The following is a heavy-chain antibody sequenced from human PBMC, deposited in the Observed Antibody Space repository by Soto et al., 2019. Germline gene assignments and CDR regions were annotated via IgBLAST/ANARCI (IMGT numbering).Heavy chain of an antibody. V-gene: IGHV3-23*01. J-gene: IGHJ4*02. CDR1: GCTFSSYA. CDR3: AKAQYSYGFTMDY. D-gene: IGHD5-18*01. CDR2: ISGSGGST. Sequence: EVQLLESGGGLVQPGGYLRLSCAASGCTFSSYAMSWVRQAPGKGLEWVSAISGSGGSTYYADSVKGRFTISRDNSKNTLYLQMNSLRAEDTAVYYCAKAQYSYGFTMDYWGQGTLVTVSS.